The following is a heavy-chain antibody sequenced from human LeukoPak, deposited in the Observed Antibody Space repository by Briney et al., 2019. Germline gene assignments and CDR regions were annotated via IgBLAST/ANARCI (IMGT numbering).Heavy chain of an antibody. J-gene: IGHJ4*02. CDR3: ARDLANTRGCSSTSCSPH. Sequence: GGSLRLSCAASGFTFDDYGMSWVRQAPGKELEWVSGINWNGGSTGYADSVKGRFTISRDNAKNSLYLQMNSLRAEDTALYYCARDLANTRGCSSTSCSPHWGQGTLVTVSS. V-gene: IGHV3-20*04. CDR1: GFTFDDYG. D-gene: IGHD2-2*01. CDR2: INWNGGST.